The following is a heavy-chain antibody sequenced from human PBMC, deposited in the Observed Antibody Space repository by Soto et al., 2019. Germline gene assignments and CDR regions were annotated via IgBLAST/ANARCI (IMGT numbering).Heavy chain of an antibody. V-gene: IGHV4-34*01. CDR2: INHSGST. J-gene: IGHJ5*02. CDR1: GGSFSAYY. D-gene: IGHD3-16*01. Sequence: QVQLQQWGAGLLKPSETLSLTCAVYGGSFSAYYWSWIRQPPGKGLEWIGEINHSGSTNDNPSLKSRVTTSGDTSKNQFSLKLSSVTAAATDVYSCARGSDSWGGGNWFDPWGQGTLVTVSS. CDR3: ARGSDSWGGGNWFDP.